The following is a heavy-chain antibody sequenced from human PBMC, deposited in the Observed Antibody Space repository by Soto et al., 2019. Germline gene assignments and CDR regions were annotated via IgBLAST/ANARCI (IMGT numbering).Heavy chain of an antibody. CDR2: INAGNGNT. V-gene: IGHV1-3*01. CDR3: ARDQRAVAGTPRYYYYGMDV. Sequence: ASVKVSCKASGYTFTSYAMHWVRQAPGQRLEWMGWINAGNGNTKYSQKFQGRVTITRDTSASTAYMELSSLRSEDTAVYYCARDQRAVAGTPRYYYYGMDVWGHGTTVTCSS. CDR1: GYTFTSYA. J-gene: IGHJ6*02. D-gene: IGHD6-19*01.